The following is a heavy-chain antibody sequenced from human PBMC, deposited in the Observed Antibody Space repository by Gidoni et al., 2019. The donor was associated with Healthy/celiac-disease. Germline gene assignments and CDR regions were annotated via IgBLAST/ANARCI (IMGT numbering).Heavy chain of an antibody. V-gene: IGHV4-39*01. Sequence: QLQLQESGPGLVKPSETLSPTCTVPGGSISSSSYYWGWIRQPPGKGLEWIGSIYYSGSTYYNPSLKSRVTISVDTSKNQFSLKLSSVTAADTAVYYCARHEAIAESWFDPWGQGTLVTVSS. CDR1: GGSISSSSYY. J-gene: IGHJ5*02. D-gene: IGHD6-13*01. CDR3: ARHEAIAESWFDP. CDR2: IYYSGST.